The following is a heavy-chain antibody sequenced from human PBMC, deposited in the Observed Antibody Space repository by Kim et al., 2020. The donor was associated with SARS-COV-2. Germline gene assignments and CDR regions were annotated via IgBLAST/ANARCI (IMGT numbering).Heavy chain of an antibody. Sequence: GESLKISCKGSGYSFTSYWIGWVRQMPGKGLEWMGIIYPGDSDTRYSPSFQGQVTISADKSISTAYLQWSSLKASDTAMDYCARHFINFWSGYPYGMDVWGQGTTVTVSS. CDR3: ARHFINFWSGYPYGMDV. V-gene: IGHV5-51*01. CDR2: IYPGDSDT. D-gene: IGHD3-3*01. J-gene: IGHJ6*02. CDR1: GYSFTSYW.